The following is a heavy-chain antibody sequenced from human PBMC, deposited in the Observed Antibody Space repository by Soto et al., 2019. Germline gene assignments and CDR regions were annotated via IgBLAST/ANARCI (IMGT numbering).Heavy chain of an antibody. CDR2: TYTSGDT. V-gene: IGHV3-66*01. D-gene: IGHD2-2*01. Sequence: EVQVVESGGGLVQPGGSLRLSCAASGFNVRVNYLTWVRQAPGKGLEWVSVTYTSGDTDYANSVKGRFTTSRDNSQNILYLELSSLRAEDTAEYYCARVSFNHDYDHYFMDVWGKGTTVTVSS. J-gene: IGHJ6*03. CDR1: GFNVRVNY. CDR3: ARVSFNHDYDHYFMDV.